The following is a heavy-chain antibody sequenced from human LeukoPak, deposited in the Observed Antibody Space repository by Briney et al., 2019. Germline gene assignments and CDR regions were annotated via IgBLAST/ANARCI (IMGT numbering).Heavy chain of an antibody. D-gene: IGHD2-15*01. CDR2: FDPEDGET. V-gene: IGHV1-24*01. CDR3: ASSEYCSGGSCYGPFDY. CDR1: GYTLTELS. J-gene: IGHJ4*02. Sequence: ASVKVSCKVSGYTLTELSMHWVRQAPGKGLEWMGGFDPEDGETIYAQKFQGRVTMTEDTSTDTAYMELSSLRSEDTAVYYCASSEYCSGGSCYGPFDYWGQGTLVTVSS.